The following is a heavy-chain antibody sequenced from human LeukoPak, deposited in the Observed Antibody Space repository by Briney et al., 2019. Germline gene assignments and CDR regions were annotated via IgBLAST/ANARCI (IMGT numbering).Heavy chain of an antibody. Sequence: GGSLRLSCAASGFTFSSYAMSWVRQAPGKGLEWVSAISGSGGSTYYADSVKGRFTISRDNSKNTLYLQMNSLRAEDMAVYYCAKGSLRYFDWLFGFWGQGTLVTVSA. J-gene: IGHJ4*02. V-gene: IGHV3-23*01. CDR3: AKGSLRYFDWLFGF. D-gene: IGHD3-9*01. CDR1: GFTFSSYA. CDR2: ISGSGGST.